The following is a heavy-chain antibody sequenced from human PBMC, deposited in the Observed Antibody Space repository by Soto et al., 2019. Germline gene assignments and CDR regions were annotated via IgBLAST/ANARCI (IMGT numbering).Heavy chain of an antibody. CDR1: VSSSVTPW. CDR2: IKTKSDSAAT. Sequence: EVQLAVSGGGFVKPGGSFRPPVPVPVSSSVTPWRTGARRAQGKGLEWVGRIKTKSDSAATDYAAPVKGRFIISRDDSKNTLFLQLNSLQAEDTAVYYCTTDLQNRRYTWNFYWGQGTLVTVSS. D-gene: IGHD1-7*01. J-gene: IGHJ4*02. CDR3: TTDLQNRRYTWNFY. V-gene: IGHV3-15*07.